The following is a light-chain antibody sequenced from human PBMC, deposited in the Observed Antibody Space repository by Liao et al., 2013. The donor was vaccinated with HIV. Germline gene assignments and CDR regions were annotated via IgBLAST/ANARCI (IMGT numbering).Light chain of an antibody. CDR1: KIGSES. V-gene: IGLV3-21*04. CDR3: QVWDSSSDLWV. Sequence: SYVLTQPASVSVAPGNTATITCGGGKIGSESVHWYQQKPGQAPLLVMFYDSDRPSGIPERFSGSNSGNTATLTISRVEAWDEADYFCQVWDSSSDLWVFGAGTK. CDR2: YDS. J-gene: IGLJ3*02.